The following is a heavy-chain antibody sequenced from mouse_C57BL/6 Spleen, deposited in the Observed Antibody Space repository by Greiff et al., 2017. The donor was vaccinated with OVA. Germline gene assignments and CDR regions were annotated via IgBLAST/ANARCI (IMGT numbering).Heavy chain of an antibody. D-gene: IGHD2-5*01. V-gene: IGHV1-82*01. CDR1: GYAFSSSW. Sequence: QVQLQQPGPELVKPGASVKISCKASGYAFSSSWMNWVKQRPGQGLEWIGRIYPGDGATNYNGKFKGKATLTADKSSSTAYMQLSSLTSEDSAVYFCARSGVIVTTPFDYWGQGTTLTVSS. J-gene: IGHJ2*01. CDR3: ARSGVIVTTPFDY. CDR2: IYPGDGAT.